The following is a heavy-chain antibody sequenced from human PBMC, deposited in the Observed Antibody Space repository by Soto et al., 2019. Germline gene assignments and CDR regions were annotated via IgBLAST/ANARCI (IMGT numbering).Heavy chain of an antibody. D-gene: IGHD3-16*01. CDR3: ARQYAPYTYGMDV. CDR1: GYTFTSYA. CDR2: INAGNGNT. V-gene: IGHV1-3*01. Sequence: ASVKVSCKASGYTFTSYAMHWVRQAPGQRLEWMGWINAGNGNTKYSQKFQGRVTITRDTSASTAYVELSSLRASHTATYYCARQYAPYTYGMDVWGQGTTVTVSS. J-gene: IGHJ6*02.